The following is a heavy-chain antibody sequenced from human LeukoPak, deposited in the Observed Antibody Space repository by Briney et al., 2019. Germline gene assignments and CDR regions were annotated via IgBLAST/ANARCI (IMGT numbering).Heavy chain of an antibody. CDR1: GGSISSYY. CDR2: IYPSGNT. D-gene: IGHD5-12*01. V-gene: IGHV4-4*07. Sequence: PSETLSLTYIVSGGSISSYYWTLIRQPAGKGLEWIGRIYPSGNTNYNPSLKSRVTISVDTSKNQFSLKLSSVTAADTAVYYCARMVPRLERLNIGRSSDYATGYYFDYWGQGTLVTVSS. CDR3: ARMVPRLERLNIGRSSDYATGYYFDY. J-gene: IGHJ4*02.